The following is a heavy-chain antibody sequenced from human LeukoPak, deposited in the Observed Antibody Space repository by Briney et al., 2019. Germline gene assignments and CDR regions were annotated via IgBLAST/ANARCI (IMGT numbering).Heavy chain of an antibody. J-gene: IGHJ4*02. V-gene: IGHV4-61*01. Sequence: SETLSLTCTVSGGSISSSSYYWSWIRQPPGKGLEWIGYIYYSGSTNYNPSLKSRVTISVDTSKNQFSLKLSSVTAADTAVYYCARRYGNFDYWGQGTLVTVSS. CDR1: GGSISSSSYY. D-gene: IGHD4-17*01. CDR2: IYYSGST. CDR3: ARRYGNFDY.